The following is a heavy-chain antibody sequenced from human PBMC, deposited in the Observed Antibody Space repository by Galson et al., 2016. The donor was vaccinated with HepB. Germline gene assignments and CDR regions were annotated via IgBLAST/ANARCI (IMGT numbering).Heavy chain of an antibody. J-gene: IGHJ4*02. V-gene: IGHV4-31*03. D-gene: IGHD6-19*01. CDR3: ARLRDGDSSGWADYFDH. CDR1: GDSISYGGDYY. Sequence: TLSLTCTVSGDSISYGGDYYWSWIRQHPDKGLEWIGYIYYNGRTDYNPSLKSRGTMSLDTSKNQFSLKLTSVTAADPAVHYCARLRDGDSSGWADYFDHCGQGTLVTVSS. CDR2: IYYNGRT.